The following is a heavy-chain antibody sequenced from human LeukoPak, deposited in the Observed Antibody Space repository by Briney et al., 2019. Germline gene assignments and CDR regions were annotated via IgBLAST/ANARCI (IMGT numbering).Heavy chain of an antibody. V-gene: IGHV3-11*01. CDR2: ISSSGSTI. CDR1: GFTFSDNY. CDR3: ARHYGSGSYYVDF. J-gene: IGHJ4*02. D-gene: IGHD3-10*01. Sequence: GGSLRLSCAASGFTFSDNYMSWIRQAPGKVLEWVSYISSSGSTIYYADSVKGRFTISRDNAKNSLYLQMHSLRAEDTAVYYCARHYGSGSYYVDFWGQGTLVTVSS.